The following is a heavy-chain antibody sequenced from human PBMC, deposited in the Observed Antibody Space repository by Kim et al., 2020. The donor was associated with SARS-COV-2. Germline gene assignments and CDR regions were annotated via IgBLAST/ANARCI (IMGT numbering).Heavy chain of an antibody. CDR3: AKGRLSVTTFDH. J-gene: IGHJ4*02. Sequence: GYADYVKGRFSISRDNAKNSLYLQLNSLRPDDTAVYYCAKGRLSVTTFDHWGQGILVTVSS. V-gene: IGHV3-9*01. D-gene: IGHD4-17*01.